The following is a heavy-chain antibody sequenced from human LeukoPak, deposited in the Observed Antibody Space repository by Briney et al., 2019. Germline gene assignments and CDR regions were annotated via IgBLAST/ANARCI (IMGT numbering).Heavy chain of an antibody. J-gene: IGHJ4*02. CDR1: GYTFIGYY. D-gene: IGHD6-13*01. CDR2: ISPYSGNT. V-gene: IGHV1-18*04. CDR3: ARTSGVSVAGSPYYFDF. Sequence: GASVKVSCKASGYTFIGYYLHWLRRAPGQGLECMGWISPYSGNTDYAQKLQGRVTMTTDRSTTTAYMELRSLGFDDTAVYYCARTSGVSVAGSPYYFDFWGQGTLITVSS.